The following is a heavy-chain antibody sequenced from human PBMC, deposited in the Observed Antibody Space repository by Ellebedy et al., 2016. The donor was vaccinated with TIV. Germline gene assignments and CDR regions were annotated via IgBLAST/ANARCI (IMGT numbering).Heavy chain of an antibody. J-gene: IGHJ4*02. V-gene: IGHV3-74*01. CDR1: GFSFSGYW. CDR2: IVGDGSDT. CDR3: AKGGFGWELPY. Sequence: GESLKISCAASGFSFSGYWMHWVRQAPGKGLLWVSRIVGDGSDTKYAESVKGRFTISRDNAKNSLYLQMNSLRAEDTALYYCAKGGFGWELPYWGQGTLVTVSS. D-gene: IGHD1-26*01.